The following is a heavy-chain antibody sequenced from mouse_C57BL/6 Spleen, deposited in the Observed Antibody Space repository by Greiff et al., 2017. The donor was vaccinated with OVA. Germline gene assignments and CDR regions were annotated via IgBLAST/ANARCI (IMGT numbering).Heavy chain of an antibody. CDR1: GYTFTSYW. V-gene: IGHV1-7*01. CDR3: ARSGYYGSSYGLYWYFDV. J-gene: IGHJ1*03. CDR2: INPSSGYT. D-gene: IGHD1-1*01. Sequence: QVQLQQSGAELAKPGASVKLSCKASGYTFTSYWMHWVKQRPGQGLEWIGYINPSSGYTKYNQKFKDKATLTADKSSSTAYLQLSSLTYEDSAVYYCARSGYYGSSYGLYWYFDVWGTGTTVTVSS.